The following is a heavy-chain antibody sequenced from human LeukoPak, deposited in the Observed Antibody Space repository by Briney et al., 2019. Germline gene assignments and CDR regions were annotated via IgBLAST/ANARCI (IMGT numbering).Heavy chain of an antibody. CDR1: GGSFSGYY. CDR2: INHSGST. D-gene: IGHD3-22*01. Sequence: SETLSLTCAVYGGSFSGYYWSWIRQPPGKGLEWIGEINHSGSTNYNPSLKSRVTISVDKSKNQFSLKLSSVTAADTAVYYCAREPIVVVNSVRGKVPRREPYDYWGQGTLVTVSS. V-gene: IGHV4-34*01. J-gene: IGHJ4*02. CDR3: AREPIVVVNSVRGKVPRREPYDY.